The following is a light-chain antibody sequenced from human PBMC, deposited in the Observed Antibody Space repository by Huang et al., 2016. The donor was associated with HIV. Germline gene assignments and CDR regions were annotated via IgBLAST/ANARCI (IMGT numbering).Light chain of an antibody. Sequence: EIVLTQSPATLSLSPGERATLSCRASQSVFTYLAWYQQKPGQAPMLLIYDVSKRATGIPARFSGSGSGTDFTLTISGLEPEDFAVYYCQQRTNWPLTFGGGTKVEIK. CDR1: QSVFTY. CDR2: DVS. J-gene: IGKJ4*01. V-gene: IGKV3-11*01. CDR3: QQRTNWPLT.